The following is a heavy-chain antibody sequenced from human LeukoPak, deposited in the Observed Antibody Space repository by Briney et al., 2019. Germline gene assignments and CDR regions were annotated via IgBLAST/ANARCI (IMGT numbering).Heavy chain of an antibody. Sequence: GGSLRLSCAASGFTFSSYWMSWVRQAPGKGLEWVSSISSSSSYIYYADSVKGRFTISRDNAKNSLYLQMNSLRAEDTAVYYCARYTAMVTLDYWGQGTLVTVSS. CDR1: GFTFSSYW. CDR3: ARYTAMVTLDY. J-gene: IGHJ4*02. V-gene: IGHV3-21*01. CDR2: ISSSSSYI. D-gene: IGHD5-18*01.